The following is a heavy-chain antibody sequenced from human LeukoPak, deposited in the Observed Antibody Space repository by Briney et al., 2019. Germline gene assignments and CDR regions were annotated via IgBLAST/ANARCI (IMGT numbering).Heavy chain of an antibody. CDR2: IYTSGST. J-gene: IGHJ4*02. CDR3: AREDSSGYYEPFDY. V-gene: IGHV4-4*07. D-gene: IGHD3-22*01. Sequence: SETLSLTCTVSGGSISSYYWSWIRQPAGKGLEWIGRIYTSGSTNYNPFLKSRVTMSVDTSKNQFSLKLSSVTAADTAVYYCAREDSSGYYEPFDYWGQGTLVTVSS. CDR1: GGSISSYY.